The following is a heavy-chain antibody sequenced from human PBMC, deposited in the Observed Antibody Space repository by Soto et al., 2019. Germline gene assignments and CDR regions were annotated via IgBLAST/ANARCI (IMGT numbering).Heavy chain of an antibody. J-gene: IGHJ6*02. CDR2: INAGNGNT. CDR1: GYTFTIYA. D-gene: IGHD4-17*01. CDR3: TTNFYSDHGMDV. Sequence: ASVKVSCKASGYTFTIYAMHWVRQAPGQRLEWMGWINAGNGNTKYSQKFQGRFTISRDDSKDTLWLQMNSLKTEDTAVYYCTTNFYSDHGMDVWGQGTTVTVSS. V-gene: IGHV1-3*01.